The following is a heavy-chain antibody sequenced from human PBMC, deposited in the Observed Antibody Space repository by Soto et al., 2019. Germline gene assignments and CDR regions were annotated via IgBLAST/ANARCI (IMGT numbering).Heavy chain of an antibody. J-gene: IGHJ6*02. CDR3: ARDSSSRGLYYYYGMDV. V-gene: IGHV4-39*01. Sequence: QVQLQESGPGLVKPSETLSLTCTVAGGSISSSSYYWGWIRQPPGKGLEWIGSIYYSGSTCYNPSLKSRVTRSVYTSKNQFSLKLSSVTVDYTAVYYCARDSSSRGLYYYYGMDVWGQGTTVTVSS. CDR1: GGSISSSSYY. D-gene: IGHD6-6*01. CDR2: IYYSGST.